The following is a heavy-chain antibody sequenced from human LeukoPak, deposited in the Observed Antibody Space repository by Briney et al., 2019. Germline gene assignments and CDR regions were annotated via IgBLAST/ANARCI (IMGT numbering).Heavy chain of an antibody. CDR2: ISSSGSTI. CDR1: GFTFSDYY. D-gene: IGHD3-10*01. Sequence: PGGSLRLSCAASGFTFSDYYMSWIRQAPGKGLEWVSYISSSGSTIYYADSVKGRFTISRDNAKNSLYLQMNSLRAEDTAVYYCARSQITMVRVAPLDYWGQGTLVTVSS. CDR3: ARSQITMVRVAPLDY. J-gene: IGHJ4*02. V-gene: IGHV3-11*04.